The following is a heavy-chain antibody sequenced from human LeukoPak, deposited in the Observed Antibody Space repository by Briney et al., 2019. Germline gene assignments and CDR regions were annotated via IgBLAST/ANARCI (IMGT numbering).Heavy chain of an antibody. V-gene: IGHV4-59*01. Sequence: PSETLSLTCTVSGGSMSSYYWSWIRQPPGKGLEWIGYIYYTGGTNYNPSLKSRVTISVDTSKNQFSLKLSSVTTADTAVYYCARLNYWTYYFDYWGQGTLVTVSS. CDR1: GGSMSSYY. CDR2: IYYTGGT. J-gene: IGHJ4*02. D-gene: IGHD1-7*01. CDR3: ARLNYWTYYFDY.